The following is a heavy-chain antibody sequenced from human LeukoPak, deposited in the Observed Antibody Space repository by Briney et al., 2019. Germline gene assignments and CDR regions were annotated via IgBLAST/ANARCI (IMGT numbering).Heavy chain of an antibody. CDR3: AKDRVYSGTTFDY. Sequence: GGSLRLSCEASGFTFDDYGMHWVRQAPGKGLEWVSLISGDGGSTYYADSVRGRFTISRDNNKNSLYLQMNSLRTEDTALYYCAKDRVYSGTTFDYWGQVTLVTVSS. V-gene: IGHV3-43*02. CDR1: GFTFDDYG. J-gene: IGHJ4*02. CDR2: ISGDGGST. D-gene: IGHD1-1*01.